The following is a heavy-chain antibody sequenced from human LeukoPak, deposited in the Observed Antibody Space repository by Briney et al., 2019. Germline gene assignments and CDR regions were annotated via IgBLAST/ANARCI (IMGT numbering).Heavy chain of an antibody. J-gene: IGHJ4*02. Sequence: GGSLRLSCAASGLTVSSNSMRWVRQAPGKGLEWVSVIYSAGATYYADSERGRFTISRDNSKNTVYLQMNSLRAEDTAFYYCARDRGTSGYIFDYWGRGTLVTVSS. V-gene: IGHV3-53*01. CDR2: IYSAGAT. CDR3: ARDRGTSGYIFDY. D-gene: IGHD3-22*01. CDR1: GLTVSSNS.